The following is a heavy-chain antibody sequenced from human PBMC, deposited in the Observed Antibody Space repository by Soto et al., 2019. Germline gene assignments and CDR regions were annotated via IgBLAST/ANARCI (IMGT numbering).Heavy chain of an antibody. CDR3: ARWTRTYGMDV. CDR2: ISDSGSP. V-gene: IGHV4-59*01. J-gene: IGHJ6*02. CDR1: GASIRSFF. Sequence: QVQLQESGPGLVKPSETLSLTCTVSGASIRSFFWSWIRQPPGKGLEWIGYISDSGSPNYKPSLKSRLTMSVDTSKNKFPLKVNSVTAADTAVYYCARWTRTYGMDVWGQGTTVTVSS.